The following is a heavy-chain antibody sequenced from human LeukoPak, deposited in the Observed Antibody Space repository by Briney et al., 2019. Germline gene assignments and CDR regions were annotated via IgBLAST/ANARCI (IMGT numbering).Heavy chain of an antibody. V-gene: IGHV1-18*01. CDR3: ARTGFLEWLPNAFDI. J-gene: IGHJ3*02. CDR1: GYTFTSYG. CDR2: ISAYNGNT. D-gene: IGHD3-3*01. Sequence: ASVKVSCKASGYTFTSYGISWVRQAPGQGLEWMGWISAYNGNTNYAQELQGRVTMTTDTSTSTAYMELRSLRSDDTAVYYCARTGFLEWLPNAFDIWGQGTMVTVSS.